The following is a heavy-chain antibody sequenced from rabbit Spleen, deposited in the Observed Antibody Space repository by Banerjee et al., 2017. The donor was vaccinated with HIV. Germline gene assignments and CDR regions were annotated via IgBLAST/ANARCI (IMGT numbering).Heavy chain of an antibody. D-gene: IGHD8-1*01. CDR3: ARDIAGNSWYLNL. V-gene: IGHV1S45*01. CDR1: GFSFSSDYW. Sequence: QEQLEESGGGLVKPGASLTLTCTASGFSFSSDYWICWVRQAPGKGLEWIACIYTGSSGSTYYASWAKGRFTISRTSSITVTLQLNSLTAADTATYSCARDIAGNSWYLNLWGPGTLVTVS. J-gene: IGHJ4*01. CDR2: IYTGSSGST.